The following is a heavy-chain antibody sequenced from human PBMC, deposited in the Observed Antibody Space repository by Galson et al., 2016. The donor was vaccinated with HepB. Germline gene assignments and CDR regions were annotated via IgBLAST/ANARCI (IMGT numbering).Heavy chain of an antibody. CDR1: GGSISGYY. Sequence: SETLSLTCTVSGGSISGYYWSWIRQPPGKGLEWIANFYSSGATDYNPSLKSRITMSVDTSKNQFSLKLSSVTAADTAVYYCARHFIGGTYPLDYWGQGTLVTVSS. CDR2: FYSSGAT. D-gene: IGHD1-26*01. CDR3: ARHFIGGTYPLDY. J-gene: IGHJ4*02. V-gene: IGHV4-59*08.